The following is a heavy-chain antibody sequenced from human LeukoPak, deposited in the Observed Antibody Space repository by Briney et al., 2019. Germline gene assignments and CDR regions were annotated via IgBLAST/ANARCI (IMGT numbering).Heavy chain of an antibody. V-gene: IGHV3-48*04. J-gene: IGHJ4*02. CDR2: ISSSSSTI. CDR3: ARVWSSGYTKDY. Sequence: GGSLRLSCAASGFTFSSYSIDWVRQAPGKGLEWLSYISSSSSTIYYADSVKGRFTISRDNAKNSVYLQMNSLRAEDTAVYYCARVWSSGYTKDYWGQGTLVAVSS. CDR1: GFTFSSYS. D-gene: IGHD3-22*01.